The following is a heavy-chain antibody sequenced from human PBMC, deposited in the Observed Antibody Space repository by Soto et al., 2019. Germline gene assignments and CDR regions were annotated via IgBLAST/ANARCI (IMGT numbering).Heavy chain of an antibody. CDR2: IYYSGST. Sequence: SETLSLTCTVSGGSISSYYWSWIRQPPGKGLEWIGYIYYSGSTNYNPSLKSRVTISVDTSKNQFSLKLSSVTAADTAVYYCASSMTTVTTFDDWGQGTLVTVSS. D-gene: IGHD4-17*01. J-gene: IGHJ4*02. CDR3: ASSMTTVTTFDD. CDR1: GGSISSYY. V-gene: IGHV4-59*12.